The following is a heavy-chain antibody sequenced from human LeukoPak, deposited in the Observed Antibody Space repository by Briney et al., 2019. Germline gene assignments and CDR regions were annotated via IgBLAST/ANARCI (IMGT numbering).Heavy chain of an antibody. CDR3: AKDGSYCSGGSCSDRYLDY. D-gene: IGHD2-15*01. J-gene: IGHJ4*02. CDR1: GFTFDEDA. V-gene: IGHV3-43D*03. CDR2: ISWDGGST. Sequence: GGSLRLSCAASGFTFDEDAMHWVRQVPGKGLEWVSLISWDGGSTYYADSVKGRFTISRDNSKNSLYLQMNSLRAEDTALYYCAKDGSYCSGGSCSDRYLDYWGQGTLVTVSS.